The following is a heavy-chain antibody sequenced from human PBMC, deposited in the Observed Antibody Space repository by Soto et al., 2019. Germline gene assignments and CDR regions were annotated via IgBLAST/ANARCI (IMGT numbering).Heavy chain of an antibody. J-gene: IGHJ6*03. CDR2: IYHSGST. CDR3: ARAGGFGAHYYYYYMDV. V-gene: IGHV4-4*02. CDR1: SGSITSSNW. D-gene: IGHD3-10*01. Sequence: QVQLQESGPGLVKPSGTLSLTCVVSSGSITSSNWWSWVRQPPGKGLEWIGEIYHSGSTNYNPSLKSRVTXXXXXXXXXXXXXXXXXXXXXXXXXXCARAGGFGAHYYYYYMDVWGKGTTVTVSS.